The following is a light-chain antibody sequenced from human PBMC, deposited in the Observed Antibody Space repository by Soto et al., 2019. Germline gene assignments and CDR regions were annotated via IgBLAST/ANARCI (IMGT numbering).Light chain of an antibody. CDR1: SHDVGGYNF. CDR3: SSYAGSYTLV. Sequence: QSVLTQPRSVSGSPGQSVTISCTGTSHDVGGYNFVSWYQQHPGKVPKLFIYDVSRRPSGVPDRFSGSKSGNTASPTISGLQAEDEADYYCSSYAGSYTLVFGGGTKLTVL. J-gene: IGLJ2*01. CDR2: DVS. V-gene: IGLV2-11*01.